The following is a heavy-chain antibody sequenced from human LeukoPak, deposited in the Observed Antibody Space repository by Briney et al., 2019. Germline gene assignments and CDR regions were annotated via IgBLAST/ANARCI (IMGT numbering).Heavy chain of an antibody. D-gene: IGHD3-22*01. CDR3: ARNYYDSSGYRYYFDY. CDR2: ISNSGSTI. V-gene: IGHV3-48*03. CDR1: GFTFSTYD. J-gene: IGHJ4*02. Sequence: GGSLRLSCVASGFTFSTYDMNWVRQAPGKGLEWVAYISNSGSTIYYADSVKGRFTISRDNAKNSLYLQMNSLRAEDTAVYYCARNYYDSSGYRYYFDYWGQGTLVTVSS.